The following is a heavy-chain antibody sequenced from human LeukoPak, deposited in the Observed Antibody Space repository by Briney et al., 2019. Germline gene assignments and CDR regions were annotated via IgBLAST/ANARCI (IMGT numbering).Heavy chain of an antibody. CDR1: GFIFSSHG. Sequence: PGGSLRLSCAASGFIFSSHGMNWVRQAPGKGLEWVSSISSSSSYIYYADSVKGRFTISRDNAKNSLYLQMNSLRAEDTAVYYCARGGEMDTAMADAFDIWGQGTMVTVSS. CDR2: ISSSSSYI. D-gene: IGHD5-18*01. CDR3: ARGGEMDTAMADAFDI. J-gene: IGHJ3*02. V-gene: IGHV3-21*01.